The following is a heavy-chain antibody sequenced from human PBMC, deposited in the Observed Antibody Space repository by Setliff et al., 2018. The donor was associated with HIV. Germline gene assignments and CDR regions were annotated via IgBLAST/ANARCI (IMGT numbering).Heavy chain of an antibody. CDR3: ARGGAVSADFDS. Sequence: SETLSLTCTASYATISTADYYWSWIRQPPGKGLEWIGFVSYTGTTHYNPSLKSRLTISIDTSENQFSLKLSSVTAADTAVYFCARGGAVSADFDSWGQGTLVTVSS. CDR1: YATISTADYY. J-gene: IGHJ5*01. D-gene: IGHD3-16*01. CDR2: VSYTGTT. V-gene: IGHV4-30-4*01.